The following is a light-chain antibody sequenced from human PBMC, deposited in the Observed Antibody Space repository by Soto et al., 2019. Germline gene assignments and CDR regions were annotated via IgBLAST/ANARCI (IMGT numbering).Light chain of an antibody. V-gene: IGLV2-14*01. Sequence: QSVLTQPASVSGSPGQSITISCTGTSSDVGGYHYVSWYQQHPGKAPKLMIYEVSNRPSGVSNRFSGSKSGNTASLTISGLHAEDEADYYCSSYTSSSTYVFGNGTKLTVL. CDR2: EVS. CDR1: SSDVGGYHY. CDR3: SSYTSSSTYV. J-gene: IGLJ1*01.